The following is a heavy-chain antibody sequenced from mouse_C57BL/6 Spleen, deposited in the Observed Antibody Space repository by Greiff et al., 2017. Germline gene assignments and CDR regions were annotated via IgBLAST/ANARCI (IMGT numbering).Heavy chain of an antibody. CDR3: ARQGDYGRSYYFDC. J-gene: IGHJ2*01. D-gene: IGHD1-1*01. V-gene: IGHV5-17*01. CDR1: GFTFSDYG. CDR2: ISSGSSTI. Sequence: EVKVVESGGGLVKPGGSLKLSCAASGFTFSDYGMHWVRQAPDKGLEWVAYISSGSSTIYYADTVKGRFTISRDNAKNTLFLQMTSLRSEDTAMYYCARQGDYGRSYYFDCWGKGTTLTVSS.